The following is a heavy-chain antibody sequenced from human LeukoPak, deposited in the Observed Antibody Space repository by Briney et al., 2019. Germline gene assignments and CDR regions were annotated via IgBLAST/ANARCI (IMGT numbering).Heavy chain of an antibody. D-gene: IGHD1-20*01. CDR3: ARDLNWNPPAYNWFDP. J-gene: IGHJ5*02. Sequence: SETLFLTCTVSGYSISSGYYWGWIRQPPGKGLEWIGSIYHSGSTYYNPSLKSRVTISVDTSKNQFSLKLSSVTAADTAVYYCARDLNWNPPAYNWFDPWGQGTLVTVSS. CDR2: IYHSGST. CDR1: GYSISSGYY. V-gene: IGHV4-38-2*02.